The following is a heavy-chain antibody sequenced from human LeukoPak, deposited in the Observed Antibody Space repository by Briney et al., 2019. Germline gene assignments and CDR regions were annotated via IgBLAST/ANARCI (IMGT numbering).Heavy chain of an antibody. Sequence: GGALRLSCAASGFTFSSYWMSWVRQAPGKGLEWVSGINWNGGSTGYADSVKGRFTISRDNAKNSLYLQMNSLRAEDTALYYCARGDILTGYPNWFDPWGQGTLVTVSS. CDR3: ARGDILTGYPNWFDP. D-gene: IGHD3-9*01. CDR1: GFTFSSYW. J-gene: IGHJ5*02. V-gene: IGHV3-20*04. CDR2: INWNGGST.